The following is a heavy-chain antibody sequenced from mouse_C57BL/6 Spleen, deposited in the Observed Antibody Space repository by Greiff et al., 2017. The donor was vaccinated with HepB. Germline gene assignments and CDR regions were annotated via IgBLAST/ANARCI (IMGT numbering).Heavy chain of an antibody. V-gene: IGHV1-55*01. CDR3: ARNPVYYGSSYFDY. CDR1: GYTFTSYW. J-gene: IGHJ2*01. D-gene: IGHD1-1*01. Sequence: QVQLQQPGAELVKPGASVKMSCKASGYTFTSYWITWVKQRPGQGLEWIGDIYPGSGSTNYNEKFKSKATLTVDTSSSTSYMQLSSLTSGDSAVYYCARNPVYYGSSYFDYWGQGTTLTVSS. CDR2: IYPGSGST.